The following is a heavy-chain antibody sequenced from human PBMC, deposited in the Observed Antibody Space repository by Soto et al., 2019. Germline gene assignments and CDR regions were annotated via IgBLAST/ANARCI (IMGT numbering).Heavy chain of an antibody. J-gene: IGHJ4*02. CDR1: GYTFTNYA. D-gene: IGHD2-15*01. Sequence: ASVKVSCKASGYTFTNYAMHWVRQAPGQRLEWMGWMNPDSGNTGYAQKFQGRVTMTRNTSISTAYMELSSLRSEDTAVYYCARGGDGVVVVAASDYWGQGTLVTVSS. CDR2: MNPDSGNT. V-gene: IGHV1-8*02. CDR3: ARGGDGVVVVAASDY.